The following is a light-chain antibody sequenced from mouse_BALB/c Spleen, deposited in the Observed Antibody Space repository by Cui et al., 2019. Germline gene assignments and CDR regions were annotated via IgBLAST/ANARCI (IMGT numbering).Light chain of an antibody. J-gene: IGKJ1*01. Sequence: DIQMTQSAASLSVSVGETVTITCRASENIYSNLAWYQQKQGKSPQLLVYAATNLADGVPSSFSGSGSGTQYSLKINSLQSEDFGSYYCQHFWGTPWTFGGGTKLEIK. CDR3: QHFWGTPWT. CDR1: ENIYSN. CDR2: AAT. V-gene: IGKV12-46*01.